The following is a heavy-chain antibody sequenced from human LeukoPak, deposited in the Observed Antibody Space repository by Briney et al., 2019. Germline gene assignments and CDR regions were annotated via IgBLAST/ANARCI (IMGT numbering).Heavy chain of an antibody. Sequence: GASVKVSCKASGYTFTSYYMHWVRQAPGQGLEWMGIINPSGGSTSYAQKFQGRVTMTRDTSTSTVYMELSSLRSDDTAVYYCARFLPDTADDYWGQGTLVTVSA. D-gene: IGHD5-18*01. CDR2: INPSGGST. CDR1: GYTFTSYY. V-gene: IGHV1-46*01. J-gene: IGHJ4*02. CDR3: ARFLPDTADDY.